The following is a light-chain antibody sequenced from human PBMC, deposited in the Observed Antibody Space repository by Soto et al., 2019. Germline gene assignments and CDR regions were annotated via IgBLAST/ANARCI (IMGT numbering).Light chain of an antibody. CDR3: CSYAGSSTFLYV. Sequence: LTQPASVSGSPGQSITISCTGTSSDVGSYNLVSWYQQHPGKAPKLMIYEGSKRPSGVSNRFSGSKSGNTASLTISGLQAEDEADYYCCSYAGSSTFLYVFGTGTKVTVL. CDR1: SSDVGSYNL. J-gene: IGLJ1*01. V-gene: IGLV2-23*03. CDR2: EGS.